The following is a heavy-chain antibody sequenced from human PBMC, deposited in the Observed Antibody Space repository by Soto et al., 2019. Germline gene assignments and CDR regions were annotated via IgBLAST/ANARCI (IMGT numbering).Heavy chain of an antibody. V-gene: IGHV3-74*01. CDR1: GFTFSSYW. CDR2: IDEYGSTI. CDR3: TRDIGGKGAY. J-gene: IGHJ4*02. D-gene: IGHD3-10*01. Sequence: GGSLRLSCAASGFTFSSYWMHWVCQVPGKGLLWVSRIDEYGSTINYAGSVKGRFTISRDNARNTLYLEMNSLRAEDTALYYCTRDIGGKGAYWGPGTLVTVSS.